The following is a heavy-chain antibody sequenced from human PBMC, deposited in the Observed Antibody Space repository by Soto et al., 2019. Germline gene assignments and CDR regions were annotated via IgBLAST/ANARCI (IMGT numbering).Heavy chain of an antibody. CDR2: IYYSGST. V-gene: IGHV4-39*01. J-gene: IGHJ4*01. Sequence: SETLSLTCTVSGGSISSSSYYWGWIRQPPGKGLEWIGSIYYSGSTSYNPSLKSRVTISVDTSKSQFSLDLRSVTAADTAVYYCARLGGYYQAFDSWGHGALVTVSS. CDR1: GGSISSSSYY. D-gene: IGHD3-22*01. CDR3: ARLGGYYQAFDS.